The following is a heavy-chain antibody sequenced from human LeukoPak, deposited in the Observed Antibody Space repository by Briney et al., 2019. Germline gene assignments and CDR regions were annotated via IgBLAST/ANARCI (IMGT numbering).Heavy chain of an antibody. Sequence: GGSLRLSCAVSEFPFNIYAMTWVCQAPGQGLEWVSAIDASGTDTYYTDSVKGRFTISRDNSKNTVYLQMDSLRAEDTAVYYCADYRKPQGLDYWGQGTLVTVSS. J-gene: IGHJ4*02. V-gene: IGHV3-23*05. CDR2: IDASGTDT. CDR1: EFPFNIYA. D-gene: IGHD1-14*01. CDR3: ADYRKPQGLDY.